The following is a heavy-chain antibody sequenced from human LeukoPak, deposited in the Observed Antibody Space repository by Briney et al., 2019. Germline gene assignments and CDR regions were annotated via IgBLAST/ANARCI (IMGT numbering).Heavy chain of an antibody. J-gene: IGHJ4*02. D-gene: IGHD2-21*02. Sequence: SETLSLTCAVYGGSFSGYYWSWIRQPPGEGLEWIGEINYSGTPNYHPSLKSRLTISADTYNNLFSLSLSSVTAADTGVYYCARAPYCGGDCSRASDYWGQGSLDTVSS. V-gene: IGHV4-34*01. CDR1: GGSFSGYY. CDR3: ARAPYCGGDCSRASDY. CDR2: INYSGTP.